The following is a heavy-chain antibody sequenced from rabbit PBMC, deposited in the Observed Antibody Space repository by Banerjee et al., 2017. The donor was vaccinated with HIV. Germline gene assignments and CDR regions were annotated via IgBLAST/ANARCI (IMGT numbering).Heavy chain of an antibody. D-gene: IGHD4-1*01. J-gene: IGHJ4*01. V-gene: IGHV1S47*01. Sequence: QEQLKESGGGLVQPGGSLTLSCKASGVDFNNYAISWVRQSPGKGLEWLAYIYPGFGVTNYAPSVKGRFTISSDNAQDTVFLQMTSLTASDTATYFCASGSGWDYYFNFWGPGTLVTVS. CDR2: IYPGFGVT. CDR3: ASGSGWDYYFNF. CDR1: GVDFNNYA.